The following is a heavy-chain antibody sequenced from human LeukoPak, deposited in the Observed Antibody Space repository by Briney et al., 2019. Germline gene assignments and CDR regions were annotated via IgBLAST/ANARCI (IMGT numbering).Heavy chain of an antibody. J-gene: IGHJ5*02. D-gene: IGHD1-20*01. Sequence: GGSVKVSCKASGYTFTSYGISWVRQAPGQGLEWMGWISAYNGNTNYAQKFQGRVTITADESTSTAYMELSSLRSEDTAVYYCARWSITGTDGGEKFDPWGQGTLVTVSS. V-gene: IGHV1-18*01. CDR1: GYTFTSYG. CDR3: ARWSITGTDGGEKFDP. CDR2: ISAYNGNT.